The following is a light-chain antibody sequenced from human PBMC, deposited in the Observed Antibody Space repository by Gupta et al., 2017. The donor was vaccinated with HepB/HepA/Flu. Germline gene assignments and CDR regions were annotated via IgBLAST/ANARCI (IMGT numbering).Light chain of an antibody. CDR1: KSGDKY. J-gene: IGLJ2*01. CDR2: QDS. V-gene: IGLV3-1*01. CDR3: QAWDSSTVV. Sequence: SYVLTLPLSVSVSPGQTASITCSGDKSGDKYACCYQQKPGQSPVLVIYQDSKRPSGVPVRFSSSNTGDTATLTIRGTQAMDEADYYCQAWDSSTVVFGGGTKLTVL.